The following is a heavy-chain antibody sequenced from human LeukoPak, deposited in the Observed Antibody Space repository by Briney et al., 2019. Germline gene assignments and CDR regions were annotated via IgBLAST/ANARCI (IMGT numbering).Heavy chain of an antibody. J-gene: IGHJ6*03. Sequence: SETLSLTCTVSGGSISSYYWSWIRQPPGKGLEWIGYIYYSGSTNYNPSLKSRVTISVDTSKNQFSLKLSSVTAADTAVYYCARDFPYYDSSGYYYHYYMDVWGKGTTVTVSS. CDR2: IYYSGST. D-gene: IGHD3-22*01. CDR3: ARDFPYYDSSGYYYHYYMDV. V-gene: IGHV4-59*01. CDR1: GGSISSYY.